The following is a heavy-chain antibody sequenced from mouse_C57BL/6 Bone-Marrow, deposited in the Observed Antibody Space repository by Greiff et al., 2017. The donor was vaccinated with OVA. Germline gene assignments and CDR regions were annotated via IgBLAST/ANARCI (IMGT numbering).Heavy chain of an antibody. CDR1: GYTFTSYW. Sequence: QVQLQQPGAELVKPGASVKLSCKASGYTFTSYWMQWVKQRPGQGLEWIGEIDPSDSYTHYNQKFKGKATLTVDTSSSTAYMQLSSLTSEESSVYYCARNGNYVLYAMDYWGQGTSVTVSS. J-gene: IGHJ4*01. CDR3: ARNGNYVLYAMDY. D-gene: IGHD2-1*01. V-gene: IGHV1-50*01. CDR2: IDPSDSYT.